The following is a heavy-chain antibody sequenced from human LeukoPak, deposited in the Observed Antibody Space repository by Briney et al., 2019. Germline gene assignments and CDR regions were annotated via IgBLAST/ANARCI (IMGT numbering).Heavy chain of an antibody. D-gene: IGHD4-17*01. J-gene: IGHJ4*02. CDR3: ARDMLPMTTVTTPGDDY. CDR1: GYTFNGYY. V-gene: IGHV1-2*02. Sequence: ASVKVSCKSSGYTFNGYYMHWVRQAPGQGLEWMGWINPNSGATKSAQKFQGRVTMTRDTSISTAYMELSRLRSDDTAVYYCARDMLPMTTVTTPGDDYWGQGTLVTVSS. CDR2: INPNSGAT.